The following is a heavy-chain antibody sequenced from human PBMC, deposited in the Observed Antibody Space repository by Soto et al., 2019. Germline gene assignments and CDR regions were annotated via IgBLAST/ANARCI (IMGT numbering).Heavy chain of an antibody. J-gene: IGHJ6*02. CDR1: GYSISSCGYY. Sequence: LSLSCTVSGYSISSCGYYWTWIGPHPERGLEWIGNVHTSGRIYYNSSLNRRTTISFDASDNQFSLIMRSVTAAEAAVYFCERERLSGIVSVGMDVWGQGNTVTVSS. CDR2: VHTSGRI. CDR3: ERERLSGIVSVGMDV. D-gene: IGHD1-20*01. V-gene: IGHV4-31*03.